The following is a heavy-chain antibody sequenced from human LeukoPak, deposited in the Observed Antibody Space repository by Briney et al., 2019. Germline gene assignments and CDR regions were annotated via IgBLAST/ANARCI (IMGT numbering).Heavy chain of an antibody. CDR1: GFTVSSNY. J-gene: IGHJ6*02. CDR3: ASNHYYYYYGMDV. D-gene: IGHD1-14*01. V-gene: IGHV3-53*01. CDR2: IYSGGST. Sequence: GGSLRLSCAASGFTVSSNYMSWVRQAPGKGLEWVSVIYSGGSTYYANSVKGRFTISRDNSKNTLYLQMNSLRAEDTAVYYCASNHYYYYYGMDVWGQGTTVTVSS.